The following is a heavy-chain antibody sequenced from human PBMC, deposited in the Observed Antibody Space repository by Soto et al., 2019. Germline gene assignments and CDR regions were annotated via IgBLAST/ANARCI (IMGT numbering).Heavy chain of an antibody. CDR2: IISSTGYI. V-gene: IGHV3-21*01. CDR3: ARMRGSYDFDY. CDR1: GFTFSSYS. D-gene: IGHD1-26*01. Sequence: EVQLVESGGGLVKPGGSLRLSCAASGFTFSSYSMNWVRQAPGKGLEWVSSIISSTGYIDYADSVKGRFTISRDNAKTSLYLQMNSLRAEDTDVYYCARMRGSYDFDYWGQGTLVTVSS. J-gene: IGHJ4*02.